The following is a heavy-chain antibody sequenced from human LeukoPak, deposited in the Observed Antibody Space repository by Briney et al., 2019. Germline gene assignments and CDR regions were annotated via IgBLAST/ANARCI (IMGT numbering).Heavy chain of an antibody. CDR1: GGSISSYY. CDR2: IYYSGST. Sequence: SETLSLTCTVSGGSISSYYWSWIRQPPGKGLEWIGYIYYSGSTNYNPSLKSRVTISVDTSKNRFSLKLSSVTAADTAVYYCARETSQKGAHYMDVWGKGTTVTISS. V-gene: IGHV4-59*01. J-gene: IGHJ6*03. D-gene: IGHD3-16*01. CDR3: ARETSQKGAHYMDV.